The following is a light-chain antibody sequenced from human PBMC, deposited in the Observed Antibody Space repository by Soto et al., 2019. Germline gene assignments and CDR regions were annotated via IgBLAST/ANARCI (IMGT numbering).Light chain of an antibody. CDR1: QSVYKNF. V-gene: IGKV3-20*01. CDR3: QQYCSSPPT. Sequence: EIVLTQSPGTLSLSPGERATLSCRASQSVYKNFLAWYQQKPGQAPRLLINGASNRATGIPDRLSGSGSGTEFSLTNSRLEPEDFAVYFCQQYCSSPPTFGGGTKVALK. J-gene: IGKJ4*01. CDR2: GAS.